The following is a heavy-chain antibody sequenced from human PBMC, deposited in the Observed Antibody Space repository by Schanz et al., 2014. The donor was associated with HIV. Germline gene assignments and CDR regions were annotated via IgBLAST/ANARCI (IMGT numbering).Heavy chain of an antibody. J-gene: IGHJ6*02. CDR2: ISYDENNI. Sequence: VQLVESGGGVVQPGRSLRLSCAVSGFTFSNYGMHWVRQAPGKGLEGVSLISYDENNISYEDSVNGRFTISRDNSKDMLFMPMEDVRGDDPVIYYCTKEYGSGWGRSFYPMDAWGRGTTVIVS. CDR1: GFTFSNYG. CDR3: TKEYGSGWGRSFYPMDA. V-gene: IGHV3-30*18. D-gene: IGHD2-15*01.